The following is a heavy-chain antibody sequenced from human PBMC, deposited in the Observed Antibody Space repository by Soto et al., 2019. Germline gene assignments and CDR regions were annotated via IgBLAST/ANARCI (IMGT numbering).Heavy chain of an antibody. CDR3: ARGGSLSSNYFGS. CDR2: IYASDSDT. D-gene: IGHD6-6*01. V-gene: IGHV5-51*01. Sequence: GESLKISCKGSGYSFTSYWIGWVRQMPGKGLEGMGIIYASDSDTRYSPSFQGQVTISVDKSISTAYLQWSSLKASDTAMYYCARGGSLSSNYFGSWGQGTLVTVSS. CDR1: GYSFTSYW. J-gene: IGHJ4*02.